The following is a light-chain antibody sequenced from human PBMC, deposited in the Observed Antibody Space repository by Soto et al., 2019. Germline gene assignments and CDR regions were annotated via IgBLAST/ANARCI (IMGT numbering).Light chain of an antibody. CDR2: GAS. CDR3: QQSNSFPRT. Sequence: DIQMTQSPSSLSASVGDRVTITCRASQSIASRLNWYQQKPGSAPKLLIYGASTLQSGVPSRFSGSGSGTDFTLTIRSLQPEDFATYYCQQSNSFPRTFGGGTKVDIK. V-gene: IGKV1-39*01. CDR1: QSIASR. J-gene: IGKJ4*01.